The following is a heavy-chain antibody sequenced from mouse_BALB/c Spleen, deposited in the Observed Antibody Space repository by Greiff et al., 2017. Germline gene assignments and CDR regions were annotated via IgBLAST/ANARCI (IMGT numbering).Heavy chain of an antibody. Sequence: QVQLKQSGAELAKPGASVKMSCKASGYTFTSYWMHWVKQRPGQGLEWIGYINPSTGYTEYNQKFKDKATLTADKSSSTAYMQLSSLTSEDSAVYYCARSYPYAMDYWGQGTSVTVSS. D-gene: IGHD2-10*01. CDR2: INPSTGYT. V-gene: IGHV1-7*01. CDR3: ARSYPYAMDY. CDR1: GYTFTSYW. J-gene: IGHJ4*01.